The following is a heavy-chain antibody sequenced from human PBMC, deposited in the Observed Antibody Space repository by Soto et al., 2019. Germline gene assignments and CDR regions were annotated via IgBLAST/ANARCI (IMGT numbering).Heavy chain of an antibody. CDR2: ISSSSSYV. Sequence: GGSLRLSCAASGFTFSSYSMNWVRQAPGKGLEWVSSISSSSSYVYYADSVKGRFTISRDNAKNSLYLQMSSLRAEDTAVYYCARDLREFDSSGYYYGYWGQGTLVTVSS. V-gene: IGHV3-21*01. D-gene: IGHD3-22*01. CDR3: ARDLREFDSSGYYYGY. J-gene: IGHJ4*02. CDR1: GFTFSSYS.